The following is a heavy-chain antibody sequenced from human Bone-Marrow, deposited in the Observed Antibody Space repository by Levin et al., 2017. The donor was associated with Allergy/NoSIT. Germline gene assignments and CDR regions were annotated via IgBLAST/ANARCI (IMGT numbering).Heavy chain of an antibody. Sequence: GGSLRLSCAASGFTFSSYGMHWVRQAPGKGLVWVAFISFDGNKKYYGDSVEGRFTISRDNFKNTQYLEMNSLRVEDTAVYYCAKGTSLAAAGTIASWGQGTLVIVSS. CDR2: ISFDGNKK. J-gene: IGHJ5*01. CDR3: AKGTSLAAAGTIAS. V-gene: IGHV3-30*18. CDR1: GFTFSSYG. D-gene: IGHD6-13*01.